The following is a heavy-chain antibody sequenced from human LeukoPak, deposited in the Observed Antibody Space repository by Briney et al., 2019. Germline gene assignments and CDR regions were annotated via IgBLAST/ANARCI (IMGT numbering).Heavy chain of an antibody. CDR2: IYHSGST. CDR3: ARHGYFSGAGGFDP. D-gene: IGHD5-24*01. Sequence: SGTLSLTCAVSGGSISSSNWWSWVRQPPGKGLEWIGEIYHSGSTYYNPSLKSRVTISVDTSKNQFSLKLSSVTAADTAVYYCARHGYFSGAGGFDPWGQGTLVTVSS. CDR1: GGSISSSNW. J-gene: IGHJ5*02. V-gene: IGHV4-4*02.